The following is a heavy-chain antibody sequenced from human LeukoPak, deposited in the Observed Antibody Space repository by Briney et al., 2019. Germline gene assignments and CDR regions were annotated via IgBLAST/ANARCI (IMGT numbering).Heavy chain of an antibody. V-gene: IGHV3-23*01. CDR3: AKDRITMVRGVTYGMDV. Sequence: GGSLRLSCAASGFTFSSYAMSWVRQAPGKGLEWVSAISGSGGSTYYADSVKGRFTISRDNSKNTLYLQMNSLRAEDTAVYYCAKDRITMVRGVTYGMDVWAQGTTVTVSS. J-gene: IGHJ6*02. CDR2: ISGSGGST. CDR1: GFTFSSYA. D-gene: IGHD3-10*01.